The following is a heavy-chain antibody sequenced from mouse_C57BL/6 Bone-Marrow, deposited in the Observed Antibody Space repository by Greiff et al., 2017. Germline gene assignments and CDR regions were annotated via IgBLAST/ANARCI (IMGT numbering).Heavy chain of an antibody. CDR3: AREGIYYDYDWYFDV. Sequence: EVNVVESGGGLVQSGRSLRLSCATSGFTFSDFYMEWVRQAPGKGLEWIAASRNKANDYTTEYSASVKGRFIVSRDTSQSILYLQMNALRAEDTAIYYCAREGIYYDYDWYFDVWGTGTTVTVSS. CDR1: GFTFSDFY. J-gene: IGHJ1*03. V-gene: IGHV7-1*01. CDR2: SRNKANDYTT. D-gene: IGHD2-4*01.